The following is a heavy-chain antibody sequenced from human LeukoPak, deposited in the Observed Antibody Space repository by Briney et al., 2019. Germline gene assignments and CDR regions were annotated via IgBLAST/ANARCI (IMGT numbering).Heavy chain of an antibody. CDR3: ARGAIVTATLMFDS. Sequence: PSETLSLTCSVSGGSISNYYWSWIRQPPGKGLEWIGNVYYSGTNYYNSSLKSRVTMSVDTSKNQFSLKLTSVTAADTAVYYCARGAIVTATLMFDSWGPGTLVTVSS. D-gene: IGHD2-15*01. CDR1: GGSISNYY. J-gene: IGHJ4*02. CDR2: VYYSGTN. V-gene: IGHV4-59*01.